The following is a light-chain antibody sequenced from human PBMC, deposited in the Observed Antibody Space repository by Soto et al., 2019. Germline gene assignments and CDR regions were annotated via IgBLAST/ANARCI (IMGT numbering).Light chain of an antibody. CDR1: QSINTC. J-gene: IGKJ5*01. CDR3: QQYNNWPIT. CDR2: ASS. Sequence: DIQMTQSPSSLSASVGDRVTITCRASQSINTCLNWYQQKPGKAPKLLIYASSTLQSGVPSTFSGSGSGAEFTLTISSLQSEDFAVYCCQQYNNWPITFGQGTRLEI. V-gene: IGKV1-39*01.